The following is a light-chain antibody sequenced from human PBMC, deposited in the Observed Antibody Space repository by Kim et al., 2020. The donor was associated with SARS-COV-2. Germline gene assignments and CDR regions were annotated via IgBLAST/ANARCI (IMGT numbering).Light chain of an antibody. CDR3: SSYTRTSTLV. CDR2: DVN. J-gene: IGLJ1*01. Sequence: QSALTQPASVSGSPGQSITISCTGTSSDVGGYNFVSWYQQQPGKAPKLMIYDVNNRPSGVSNRFSGSKSGNTASLTISGLQIEDEADYYCSSYTRTSTLVFGSGTKVTVL. CDR1: SSDVGGYNF. V-gene: IGLV2-14*03.